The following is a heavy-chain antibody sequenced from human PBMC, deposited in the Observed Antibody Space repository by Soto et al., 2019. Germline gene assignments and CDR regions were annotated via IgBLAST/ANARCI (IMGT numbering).Heavy chain of an antibody. CDR1: GYTFINYY. CDR2: INPNGGST. J-gene: IGHJ6*02. Sequence: QVQLVQSGAEVKKPGASVEVSCKASGYTFINYYIHWVRQAPGQGLEWMGIINPNGGSTTYAQNCHGRVTMTRDTSTSTVYMELNSLRSEDTAVYFCARDGWFSALRVPFGMDVWGQGTTVTVSS. D-gene: IGHD3-10*01. V-gene: IGHV1-46*01. CDR3: ARDGWFSALRVPFGMDV.